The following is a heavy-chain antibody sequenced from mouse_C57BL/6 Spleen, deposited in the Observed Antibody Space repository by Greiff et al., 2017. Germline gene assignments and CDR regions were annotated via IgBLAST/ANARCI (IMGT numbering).Heavy chain of an antibody. CDR2: ISDGGSYT. CDR1: GFTFSSYA. V-gene: IGHV5-4*03. CDR3: ARVRSIDY. J-gene: IGHJ4*01. Sequence: DVMLVESGGGLVKPGGSLKLSCAASGFTFSSYAMSWVRQTPEKRLEWVATISDGGSYTYYPDNVKGRFTISRDNAKNNLYLQMSHLKSEDTAMYYCARVRSIDYWGQGTSVTVSS.